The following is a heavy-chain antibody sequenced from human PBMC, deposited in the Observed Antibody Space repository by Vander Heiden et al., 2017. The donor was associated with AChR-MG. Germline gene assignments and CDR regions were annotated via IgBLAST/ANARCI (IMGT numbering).Heavy chain of an antibody. CDR1: GFTFSNAW. CDR2: IKSKTDGGTT. J-gene: IGHJ2*01. Sequence: EVQLVESGGGLVKPGGSLSLSCAASGFTFSNAWRSWVRQAPGKGLEWVGRIKSKTDGGTTDYAAPVKGRFTISRDDSKNTLYLQMNSLKTEDTAVYYCTTEFAAAEDWYFDLWGRGTLVTVSS. V-gene: IGHV3-15*01. CDR3: TTEFAAAEDWYFDL. D-gene: IGHD6-13*01.